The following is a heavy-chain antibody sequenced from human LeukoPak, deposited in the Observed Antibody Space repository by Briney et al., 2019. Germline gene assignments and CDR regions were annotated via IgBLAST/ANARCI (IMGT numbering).Heavy chain of an antibody. CDR2: IYTSGSP. CDR1: GASISTYF. D-gene: IGHD6-19*01. CDR3: ARDLSSSAWYFDY. J-gene: IGHJ4*02. V-gene: IGHV4-4*07. Sequence: SETLSLTCSVSGASISTYFWSWLRQPAGKGLEWIEHIYTSGSPNYNPSLKSRVTMSVDTSKNQFSLKLSSVTAADTAVYYCARDLSSSAWYFDYWGQGTLVTVSS.